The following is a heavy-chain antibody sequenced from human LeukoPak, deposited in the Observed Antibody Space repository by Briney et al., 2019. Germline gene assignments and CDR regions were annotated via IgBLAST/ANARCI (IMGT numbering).Heavy chain of an antibody. Sequence: QPGGSLRLSCAASGFTFSSYGMSWVRQAPGKGLEWVSAISGSGGSTYYADSVKGRFTISRDNSKNTLYLQMNSLRAEDTAVYYCAKWIISQTTVVTSYFDYWGQGTLVTVSS. CDR3: AKWIISQTTVVTSYFDY. D-gene: IGHD4-23*01. CDR1: GFTFSSYG. J-gene: IGHJ4*02. CDR2: ISGSGGST. V-gene: IGHV3-23*01.